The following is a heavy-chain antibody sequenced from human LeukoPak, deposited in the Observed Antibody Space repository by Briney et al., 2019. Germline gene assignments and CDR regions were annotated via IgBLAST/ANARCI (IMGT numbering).Heavy chain of an antibody. Sequence: AGRSLRLSCAASGFTFSSYGMHWVRQAPGKGLEWVAVIWYDGSNKYYADSVKGRFTISRDNSKNTLYLQMNSLRAEDTAVYYCARDMYYYGSGSHPPDYWGQGTLVTVSS. J-gene: IGHJ4*02. CDR1: GFTFSSYG. D-gene: IGHD3-10*01. CDR3: ARDMYYYGSGSHPPDY. CDR2: IWYDGSNK. V-gene: IGHV3-33*01.